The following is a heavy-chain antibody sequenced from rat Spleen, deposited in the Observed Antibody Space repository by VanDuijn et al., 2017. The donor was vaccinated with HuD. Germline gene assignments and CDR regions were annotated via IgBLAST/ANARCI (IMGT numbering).Heavy chain of an antibody. CDR3: TRNWDY. J-gene: IGHJ2*01. CDR1: GFTFSNYG. CDR2: ISYDGSSI. V-gene: IGHV5-29*01. D-gene: IGHD3-6*01. Sequence: EVHLVETGGGLVQPGRSMKLSCAASGFTFSNYGMAWVCQAPTKGLEWVATISYDGSSIYYPDSVKGRFTISSDNSKNTLYLQMNSLRSEDTATYYCTRNWDYWGQGVMVTVSS.